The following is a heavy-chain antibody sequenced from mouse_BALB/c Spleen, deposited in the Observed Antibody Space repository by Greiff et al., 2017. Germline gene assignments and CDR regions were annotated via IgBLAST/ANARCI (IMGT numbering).Heavy chain of an antibody. CDR3: ARSLGA. Sequence: EVQGVESGAELVKPGASVKLSCTASGFNIKDTYMHWVKQRPEQGLEWIGRIDPANGNTKYDPKFQGKATITADTSSNTAYLQLSSLTSEDTAVYYCARSLGAWGQGTLVTVSA. D-gene: IGHD3-1*01. J-gene: IGHJ3*01. CDR2: IDPANGNT. CDR1: GFNIKDTY. V-gene: IGHV14-3*02.